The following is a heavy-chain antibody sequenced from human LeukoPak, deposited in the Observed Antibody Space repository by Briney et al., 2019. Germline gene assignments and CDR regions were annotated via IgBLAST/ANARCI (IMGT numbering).Heavy chain of an antibody. CDR3: ARVTYYYDSSGYYGAYYFDY. V-gene: IGHV4-4*02. CDR2: IYHSGST. Sequence: PSETLSPTCAVSGGSISSSNWWSWVRQPPGKGLEWIGEIYHSGSTNYNPSLKSRVTISVDKSENQFSLKLSSVTAADTAVYYCARVTYYYDSSGYYGAYYFDYWGQGTLVTVSS. D-gene: IGHD3-22*01. CDR1: GGSISSSNW. J-gene: IGHJ4*02.